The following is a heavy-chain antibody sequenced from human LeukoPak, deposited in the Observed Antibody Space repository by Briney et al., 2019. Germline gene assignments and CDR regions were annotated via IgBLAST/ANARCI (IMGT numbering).Heavy chain of an antibody. Sequence: ASVKVSCKASGGTFRSYTISWVRQAPGQGLEWMGWMNPNSGNTGYAQKFQGRVTMTRNTSISTAYMELSSLRSGDAAVYYCARARSYRYCSGGSCYSKYNWFDPWGQGTLVTVSS. V-gene: IGHV1-8*02. CDR2: MNPNSGNT. D-gene: IGHD2-15*01. CDR3: ARARSYRYCSGGSCYSKYNWFDP. J-gene: IGHJ5*02. CDR1: GGTFRSYT.